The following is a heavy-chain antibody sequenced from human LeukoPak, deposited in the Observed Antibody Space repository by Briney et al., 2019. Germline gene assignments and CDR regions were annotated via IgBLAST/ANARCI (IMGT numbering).Heavy chain of an antibody. V-gene: IGHV4-30-2*01. CDR2: IYHSGST. J-gene: IGHJ4*02. Sequence: KPSQTLSLTCTVSGGSISSGGYYWSWIRQPPGKGLEWIGYIYHSGSTYYNPSLKSRVTISVDRSKNQFSLKLSSVTAADTAVYYCARGSSSWRNYFDYWGQGTLVTVSS. CDR3: ARGSSSWRNYFDY. CDR1: GGSISSGGYY. D-gene: IGHD3-3*01.